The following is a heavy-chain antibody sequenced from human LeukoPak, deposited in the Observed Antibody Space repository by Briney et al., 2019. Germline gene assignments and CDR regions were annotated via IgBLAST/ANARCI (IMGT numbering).Heavy chain of an antibody. J-gene: IGHJ4*02. Sequence: GGSLRLSCSASGFTFSSYAMHWVRQAPGKGLEYVSAISSNGGSTYYADSVKGRFTISRDNPKNTLYLQMSSLRAEDTAVYYCVKEKGGITVTTKKALDYWGQGTLVTVSS. V-gene: IGHV3-64D*06. CDR2: ISSNGGST. D-gene: IGHD4-17*01. CDR3: VKEKGGITVTTKKALDY. CDR1: GFTFSSYA.